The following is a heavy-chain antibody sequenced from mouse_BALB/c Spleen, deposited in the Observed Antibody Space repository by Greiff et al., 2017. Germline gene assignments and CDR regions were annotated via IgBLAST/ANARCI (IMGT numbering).Heavy chain of an antibody. Sequence: EVKLMESGGGLVKPGGSLKLSCAASGFTFSSYAMSWVRQSPEKRLEWVAEISSGGSYTYYPDTVTGRFTISRDNAKNTLYLEMSSLRSEDTAMYYCARAPMVRGGYFDYWGQGTTLTVSS. CDR3: ARAPMVRGGYFDY. CDR1: GFTFSSYA. D-gene: IGHD2-1*01. CDR2: ISSGGSYT. V-gene: IGHV5-9-4*01. J-gene: IGHJ2*01.